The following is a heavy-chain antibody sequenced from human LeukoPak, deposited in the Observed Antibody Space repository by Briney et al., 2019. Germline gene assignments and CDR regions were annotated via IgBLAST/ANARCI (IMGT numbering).Heavy chain of an antibody. J-gene: IGHJ4*02. CDR2: ISSSSSYI. D-gene: IGHD6-6*01. CDR3: ARDPAARGYFDY. CDR1: GFTFSSYG. V-gene: IGHV3-21*01. Sequence: TGGSLRLSCAASGFTFSSYGMNWVRQAPGKGLEWVSSISSSSSYIYYADSVKGRFTISRDNSKNTLYLQMNSLRAEDTAVYYCARDPAARGYFDYWGQGTLVTVSS.